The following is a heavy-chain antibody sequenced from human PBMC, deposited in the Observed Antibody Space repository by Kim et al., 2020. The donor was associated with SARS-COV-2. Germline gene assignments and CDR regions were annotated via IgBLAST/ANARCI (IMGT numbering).Heavy chain of an antibody. CDR3: ARLQLQTPRRIVTTVRTRGTDCFDY. CDR2: IYHSGST. CDR1: GGSISSSDW. J-gene: IGHJ4*02. V-gene: IGHV4-4*02. D-gene: IGHD4-17*01. Sequence: SETLSLICAVSGGSISSSDWWSWVRQPPGKGLEWIGEIYHSGSTNYNQSLKRRVTISVDKSKNQFSLKLSSVTAADTAIYYCARLQLQTPRRIVTTVRTRGTDCFDYWGQGTLVTVSS.